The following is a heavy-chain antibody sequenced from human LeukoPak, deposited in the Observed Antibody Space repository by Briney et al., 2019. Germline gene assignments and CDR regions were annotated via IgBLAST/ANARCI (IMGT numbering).Heavy chain of an antibody. CDR3: ARRGATTVVTEDAFDI. J-gene: IGHJ3*02. CDR2: TYHSGST. D-gene: IGHD4-23*01. CDR1: GYSISSGYY. V-gene: IGHV4-38-2*01. Sequence: SETLSLTCAVSGYSISSGYYWGWIRQPPGKGLEWIGSTYHSGSTYYNPSLKSRVTISVDTSKNQFSLKLSSVTAADTAVYYCARRGATTVVTEDAFDIWGQGTMVTVSS.